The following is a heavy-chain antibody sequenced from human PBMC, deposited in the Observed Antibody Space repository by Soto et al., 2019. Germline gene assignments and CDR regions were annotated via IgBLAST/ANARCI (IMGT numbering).Heavy chain of an antibody. CDR1: RFTFSTYS. Sequence: LRLSCAASRFTFSTYSMSWVRQSPGKGLEWVSALSGSGGMTYYADSVKGRFTISRDNSRNTLDLQMNSLTAEDTAVYYCAKGWGFRNYYFDYWGQGALVTVSS. V-gene: IGHV3-23*01. CDR3: AKGWGFRNYYFDY. J-gene: IGHJ4*02. D-gene: IGHD4-4*01. CDR2: LSGSGGMT.